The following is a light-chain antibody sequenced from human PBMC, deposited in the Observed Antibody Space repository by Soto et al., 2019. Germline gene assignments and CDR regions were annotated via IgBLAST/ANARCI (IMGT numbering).Light chain of an antibody. CDR3: QVWDSGSNHYV. Sequence: SYDLTQPPSVSVAPGQTARITCGANNIGSKSVHWYQQKPGQAPVLVVYDDSDRPSGIPERFSGSSSGNTATLTIGRVEGGHEADYFCQVWDSGSNHYVFGTGTRSPS. J-gene: IGLJ1*01. CDR2: DDS. CDR1: NIGSKS. V-gene: IGLV3-21*02.